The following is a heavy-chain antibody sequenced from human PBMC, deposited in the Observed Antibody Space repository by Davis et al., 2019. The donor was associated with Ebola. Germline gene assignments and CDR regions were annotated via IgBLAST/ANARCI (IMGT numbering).Heavy chain of an antibody. J-gene: IGHJ6*04. D-gene: IGHD3-10*01. CDR1: GYTFTGYY. Sequence: ASVKVSCKASGYTFTGYYMHWVRQAPGQGLEWMGWINPNSGGTNYAQKFQGRVTMTRDTSISTAYMELSRLRSDDTAVYYCARDRWFGELYYYYGMDVWGKGTTVTVSS. CDR3: ARDRWFGELYYYYGMDV. CDR2: INPNSGGT. V-gene: IGHV1-2*02.